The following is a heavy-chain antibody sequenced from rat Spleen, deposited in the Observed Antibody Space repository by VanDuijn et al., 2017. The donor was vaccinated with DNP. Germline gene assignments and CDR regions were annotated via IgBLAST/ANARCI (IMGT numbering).Heavy chain of an antibody. CDR2: IRYDGGST. CDR1: GFTFSDYY. Sequence: EVQLVESGGGLVQPGRSLKLSCAASGFTFSDYYMAWVRQAPTKGLEWVAYIRYDGGSTYYGDSVKGRFTLSRDNSKNTLYLHMNSLRSEDMATYYCAVYFYSGDNWFGYWGQGTLVTVSS. D-gene: IGHD1-1*01. CDR3: AVYFYSGDNWFGY. J-gene: IGHJ3*01. V-gene: IGHV5-20*01.